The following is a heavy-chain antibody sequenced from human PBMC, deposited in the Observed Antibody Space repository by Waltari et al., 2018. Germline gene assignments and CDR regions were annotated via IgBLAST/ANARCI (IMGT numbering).Heavy chain of an antibody. V-gene: IGHV1-69-2*01. J-gene: IGHJ4*02. Sequence: EVQLVQSGAEVKKPGATVKISCKASGYTFTDSYLHWVQQAPGQGLEWMGRVDPEDGETIYAEKFQGRVTITADTSTDTAYMELSSLRSEDTAVYYCATLEGQWLHPPPYWGQGTLVTVSS. D-gene: IGHD6-19*01. CDR2: VDPEDGET. CDR1: GYTFTDSY. CDR3: ATLEGQWLHPPPY.